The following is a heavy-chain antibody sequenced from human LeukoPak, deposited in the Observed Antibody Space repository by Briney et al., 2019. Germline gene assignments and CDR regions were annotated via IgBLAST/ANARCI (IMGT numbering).Heavy chain of an antibody. CDR2: INHSGST. CDR1: GGSFSGCY. Sequence: SETLSLTCAVYGGSFSGCYWSWIRQPPGKGLEWIGEINHSGSTNYNPSLKSRVTISVDTSKNQFSLKLSSATAADTAVYYCARALTTVTRRYGMDVWGQGTTVTVSS. CDR3: ARALTTVTRRYGMDV. J-gene: IGHJ6*02. D-gene: IGHD4-17*01. V-gene: IGHV4-34*01.